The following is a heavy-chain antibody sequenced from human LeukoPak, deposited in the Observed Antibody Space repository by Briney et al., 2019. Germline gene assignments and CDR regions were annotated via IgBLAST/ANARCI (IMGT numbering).Heavy chain of an antibody. V-gene: IGHV3-30*02. D-gene: IGHD3-10*01. CDR1: GFTFSSYG. Sequence: GGSLRLSCIASGFTFSSYGMYWVRQAPGKGLEWVAFIRFDGTNKYYVDSVKGRFTISRDNSKNTLYLQMNSLRAEDTAVYYCAKAPRHRGISMIRGVTEDHYMDVWGKGTTVTISS. CDR2: IRFDGTNK. CDR3: AKAPRHRGISMIRGVTEDHYMDV. J-gene: IGHJ6*03.